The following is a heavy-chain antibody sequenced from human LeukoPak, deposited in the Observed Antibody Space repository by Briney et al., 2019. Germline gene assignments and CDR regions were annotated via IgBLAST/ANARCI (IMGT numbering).Heavy chain of an antibody. D-gene: IGHD5-24*01. J-gene: IGHJ4*02. CDR2: INHSGST. CDR3: ARGRDGYNFLNRGEYYYFDY. Sequence: SETLSLTCAVYGGSFSGYYWSWIRQPPGKGLEWIGEINHSGSTNYNPSLKSRVTISVDTSKNQFSLKLSSVTAADTAVYYCARGRDGYNFLNRGEYYYFDYWGQGTLVTVSS. CDR1: GGSFSGYY. V-gene: IGHV4-34*01.